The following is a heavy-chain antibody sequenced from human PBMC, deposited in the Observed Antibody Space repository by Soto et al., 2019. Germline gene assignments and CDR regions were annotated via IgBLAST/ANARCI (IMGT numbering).Heavy chain of an antibody. D-gene: IGHD3-3*02. CDR2: IFYLGSS. V-gene: IGHV4-39*01. J-gene: IGHJ5*02. CDR1: GDSIISSDFY. Sequence: SETLSLTCTVSGDSIISSDFYWGWVRQPPGKGLEGIGSIFYLGSSYYNPSLKSRVTMSVDTSKNQFSLRLRSVTAADTALYFCARHSLALRKNNWFDPWGQGIMVTSPQ. CDR3: ARHSLALRKNNWFDP.